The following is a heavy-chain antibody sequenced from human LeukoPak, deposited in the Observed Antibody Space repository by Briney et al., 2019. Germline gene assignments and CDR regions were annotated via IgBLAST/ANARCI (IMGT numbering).Heavy chain of an antibody. D-gene: IGHD6-13*01. CDR3: ARRRRRQQLVRYWYFDL. J-gene: IGHJ2*01. CDR1: GGSISSYY. V-gene: IGHV4-59*12. Sequence: KASETLSLTRTVSGGSISSYYWSWIRQPSGKGLEWIGYIYYSGSTNYNPSLKSRVTISVDTSKNQFSLKLSSVTAADTAVYYCARRRRRQQLVRYWYFDLWGRGTLVTVSS. CDR2: IYYSGST.